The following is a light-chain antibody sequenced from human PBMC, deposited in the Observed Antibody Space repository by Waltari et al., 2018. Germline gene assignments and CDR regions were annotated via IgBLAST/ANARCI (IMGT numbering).Light chain of an antibody. CDR1: QSISTW. J-gene: IGKJ1*01. CDR2: RAS. Sequence: DIQMTQSPSTLSASVGDRVTITCRASQSISTWLAWHQQKPGEAPNLLIYRASTLESGVPARVSGSGSVTEFTLTISSLQPDDSATYYCQQYYSYRSFGQGTKVEIK. V-gene: IGKV1-5*03. CDR3: QQYYSYRS.